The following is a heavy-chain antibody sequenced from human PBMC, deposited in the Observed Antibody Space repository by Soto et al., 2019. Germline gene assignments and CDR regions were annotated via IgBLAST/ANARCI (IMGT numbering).Heavy chain of an antibody. CDR2: ISSDGNNK. CDR1: GFTFDSHG. D-gene: IGHD4-17*01. V-gene: IGHV3-30*18. J-gene: IGHJ5*02. Sequence: QVQLVESGGGAVQPGRSLRLSCAASGFTFDSHGMHWVRQAPGKGLEWVAVISSDGNNKYYADSVKGRFTISRDNFNNILYLQMSSLRAEDTAVYDCAKDLLQNTVTTCGSSGQGTLVTVSS. CDR3: AKDLLQNTVTTCGS.